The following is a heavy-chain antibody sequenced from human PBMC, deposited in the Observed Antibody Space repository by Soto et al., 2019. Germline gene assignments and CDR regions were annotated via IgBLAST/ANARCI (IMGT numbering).Heavy chain of an antibody. CDR1: GGSFSGYY. V-gene: IGHV4-34*01. D-gene: IGHD2-2*01. CDR2: INHSGST. Sequence: SETLSLTCAVYGGSFSGYYWSWIRQPPGKGLEWIGEINHSGSTNYNPSLKSRVSISVDTSKNQFSLKLSSVTAADTAVYYCAKAWDIVVVPAAMPSPFDYWGQGTLVTVSS. CDR3: AKAWDIVVVPAAMPSPFDY. J-gene: IGHJ4*02.